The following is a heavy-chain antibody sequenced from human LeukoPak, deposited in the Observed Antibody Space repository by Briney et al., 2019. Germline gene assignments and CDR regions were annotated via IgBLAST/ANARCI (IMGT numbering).Heavy chain of an antibody. CDR2: IIPIFGTA. CDR1: GYTFTSYD. J-gene: IGHJ4*02. D-gene: IGHD3-16*01. V-gene: IGHV1-69*05. Sequence: GASVKVSCKASGYTFTSYDINWVRQAPGQGLEWMGGIIPIFGTANYAQKFQGRVTITTDESTSTAYMELSSLRSEDTAVYYCARVKTIALGGYYFDYWGQGTLVTVSS. CDR3: ARVKTIALGGYYFDY.